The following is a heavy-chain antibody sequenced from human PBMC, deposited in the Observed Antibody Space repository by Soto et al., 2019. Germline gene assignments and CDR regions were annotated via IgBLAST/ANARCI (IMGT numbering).Heavy chain of an antibody. CDR2: ISGSGGST. CDR1: GFTFSSYA. V-gene: IGHV3-23*01. J-gene: IGHJ3*02. D-gene: IGHD3-3*01. Sequence: GGSLRLSCAASGFTFSSYAMSWVRQAPGKGLEWVSAISGSGGSTYYADSVKGRFTISRDNSKDTLYLQMNSLRAEDTAVYYCAKNRTYYVFWNDQIPPPQDAFDICGQGTMDTASS. CDR3: AKNRTYYVFWNDQIPPPQDAFDI.